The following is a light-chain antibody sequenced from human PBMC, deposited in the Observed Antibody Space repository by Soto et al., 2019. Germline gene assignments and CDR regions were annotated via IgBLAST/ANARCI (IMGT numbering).Light chain of an antibody. Sequence: EIVFTQSPGTLSLSPGERATLSCRASQRLSSGYLAWYQQKPGQAPRILIYAASSRATGIPDRFSGSGSGTDFSLTINRLEPEDSAVYYCQQYDTSPRTFGQGTKVDIK. CDR2: AAS. CDR1: QRLSSGY. CDR3: QQYDTSPRT. J-gene: IGKJ1*01. V-gene: IGKV3-20*01.